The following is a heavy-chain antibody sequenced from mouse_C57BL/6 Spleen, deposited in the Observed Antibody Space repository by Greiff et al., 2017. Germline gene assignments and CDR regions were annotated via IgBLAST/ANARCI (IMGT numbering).Heavy chain of an antibody. CDR2: ISYSGST. V-gene: IGHV3-1*01. J-gene: IGHJ1*03. D-gene: IGHD1-1*01. Sequence: EVQLQESGPGMVKPSQSLSLTCTVTGYSITSGYDWHWIRHFPGNKLEWMGYISYSGSTNYNPSLKSRISITHDTSKNHFFLKLNSVTTEDTATYYCARRDYGGYFDVWGTGTTVTVSS. CDR1: GYSITSGYD. CDR3: ARRDYGGYFDV.